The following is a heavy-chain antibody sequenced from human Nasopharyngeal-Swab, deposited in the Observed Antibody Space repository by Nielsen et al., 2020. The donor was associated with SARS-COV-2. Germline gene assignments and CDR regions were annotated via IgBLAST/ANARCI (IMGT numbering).Heavy chain of an antibody. J-gene: IGHJ4*02. D-gene: IGHD1-20*01. V-gene: IGHV3-7*03. CDR2: IKKDGSEK. CDR1: GFTFGNYW. CDR3: ARLPRNNWRLDS. Sequence: GQSLKISCAASGFTFGNYWMSWVRQAPGKRLEWVANIKKDGSEKDYVDSVKGRFTISRDNIKNSLYLQMNSLRVEDTAVYFCARLPRNNWRLDSWGQGILVTVSS.